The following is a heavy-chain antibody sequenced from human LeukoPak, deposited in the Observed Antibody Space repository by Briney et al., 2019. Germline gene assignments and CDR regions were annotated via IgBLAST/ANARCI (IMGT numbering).Heavy chain of an antibody. D-gene: IGHD1/OR15-1a*01. CDR2: IYWNDDK. J-gene: IGHJ4*02. Sequence: SGPTLVNPTQTLTLTCTFSGFSLSTSGVGVAWIRQPPGKALEWLALIYWNDDKRYSPSPKSRLTITKDTSKNQVVLKMTNLDPVDTGTYYCAHRQGEQLFDYWGQGTLVTVSS. CDR1: GFSLSTSGVG. V-gene: IGHV2-5*01. CDR3: AHRQGEQLFDY.